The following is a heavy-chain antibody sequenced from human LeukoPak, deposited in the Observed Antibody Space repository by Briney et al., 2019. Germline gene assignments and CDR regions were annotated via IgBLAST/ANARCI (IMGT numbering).Heavy chain of an antibody. J-gene: IGHJ4*02. D-gene: IGHD1-26*01. CDR3: ATWPRIVGAIFIDY. V-gene: IGHV3-30-3*01. CDR1: GFTFSSYA. CDR2: ISYDGSNK. Sequence: GGSLRLSCAASGFTFSSYAMHWVRQAPGKGLEWVAVISYDGSNKYYADSVKGRFTISRDNSKNTLYLQMNNLRAEDTAVYYCATWPRIVGAIFIDYWGQGTLVTVS.